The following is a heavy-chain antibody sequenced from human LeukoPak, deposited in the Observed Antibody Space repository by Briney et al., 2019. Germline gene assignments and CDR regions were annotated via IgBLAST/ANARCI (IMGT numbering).Heavy chain of an antibody. D-gene: IGHD3-9*01. Sequence: SETLSLTCAVSGYSISSGYYWGWIRQPPGKGLEWIGSIYHSGSTYYNPSLKSRVTMSVDTSKNQFSLKLSSVTAADTAVYYCARGPNYDILTGYHSIYFDYWGQGTLVTVSS. V-gene: IGHV4-38-2*01. CDR2: IYHSGST. J-gene: IGHJ4*02. CDR1: GYSISSGYY. CDR3: ARGPNYDILTGYHSIYFDY.